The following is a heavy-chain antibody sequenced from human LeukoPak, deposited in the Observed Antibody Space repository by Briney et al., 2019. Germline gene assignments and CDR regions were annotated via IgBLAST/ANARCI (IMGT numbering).Heavy chain of an antibody. Sequence: GGSLRLSCTASGFSFRSYGMHWVRQTAGRGLEWLAFMRYDGKEEYYADAVEGRITISRDNSKNTLFLQMNSLRAEDTAVYYCARDILERRDYFDYWGQGTLVTVSS. D-gene: IGHD1-1*01. V-gene: IGHV3-30*02. CDR3: ARDILERRDYFDY. CDR1: GFSFRSYG. CDR2: MRYDGKEE. J-gene: IGHJ4*02.